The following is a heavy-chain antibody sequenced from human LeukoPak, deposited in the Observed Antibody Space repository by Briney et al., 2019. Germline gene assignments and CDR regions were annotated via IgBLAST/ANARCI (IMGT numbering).Heavy chain of an antibody. CDR1: GFTFDDYA. J-gene: IGHJ4*02. Sequence: PGGSLRLSCAASGFTFDDYAMHWVRQAPGKGLEWVSGISWNSGSIGYADSVKGRFTISRDNAKNSLYLQMNTLRAEDTALYYCAKDRNGGNSGHFDYWGQGTLVTVSS. V-gene: IGHV3-9*01. CDR2: ISWNSGSI. D-gene: IGHD4-23*01. CDR3: AKDRNGGNSGHFDY.